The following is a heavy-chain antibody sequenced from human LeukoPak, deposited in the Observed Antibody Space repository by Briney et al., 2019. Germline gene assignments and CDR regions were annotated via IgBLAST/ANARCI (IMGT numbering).Heavy chain of an antibody. V-gene: IGHV4-59*08. CDR3: ARSGHDSSGYYYSAYNYYGLDV. Sequence: SETLSLTCTVSGGSISTYYWSWIRQPPGKGLEWIGYIHYSGGTNYNPSLGSRVTISVDTSKKQVSLTVTSVTAADTAVHYCARSGHDSSGYYYSAYNYYGLDVWGQGTKVTVSS. D-gene: IGHD3-22*01. CDR2: IHYSGGT. CDR1: GGSISTYY. J-gene: IGHJ6*02.